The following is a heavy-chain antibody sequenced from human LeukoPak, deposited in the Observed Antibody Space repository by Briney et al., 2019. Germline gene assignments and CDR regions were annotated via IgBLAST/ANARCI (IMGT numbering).Heavy chain of an antibody. J-gene: IGHJ4*02. V-gene: IGHV5-51*01. CDR3: ARPPSRGYSSSFEY. D-gene: IGHD2-2*03. CDR2: IYPDESNI. CDR1: GYRFPTYW. Sequence: GESLQISFQGSGYRFPTYWIAWVRPMPGKGPEWMGSIYPDESNIRYSPSFQGQVTISADKSISTAYLQWSSLKASDTAMYYCARPPSRGYSSSFEYWGQGTLVTVSS.